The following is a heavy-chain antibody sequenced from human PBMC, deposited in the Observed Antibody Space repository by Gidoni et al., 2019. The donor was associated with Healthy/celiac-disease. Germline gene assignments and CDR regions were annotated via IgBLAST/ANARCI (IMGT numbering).Heavy chain of an antibody. D-gene: IGHD2-2*02. CDR2: IYHSGRT. CDR1: GCSISSGGYS. J-gene: IGHJ5*02. V-gene: IGHV4-30-2*01. Sequence: LQLQESGSGLVKPSQTLSLTCAVSGCSISSGGYSWSWIRQPPGKGLEWIGYIYHSGRTYYNPSLKSRGTISVDRSKNQVSLKLSSVTAADTAVYYCARDVRDCSSTSCYTGLWFDPWGQGTLVTVSS. CDR3: ARDVRDCSSTSCYTGLWFDP.